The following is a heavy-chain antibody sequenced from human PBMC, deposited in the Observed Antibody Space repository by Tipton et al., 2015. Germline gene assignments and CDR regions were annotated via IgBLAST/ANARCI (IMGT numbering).Heavy chain of an antibody. CDR3: ARYRMGVDS. CDR2: IYYLGTT. J-gene: IGHJ4*02. D-gene: IGHD3-16*01. Sequence: TLSLTCTVSGGSISSGIYYWSWIRQYPGKGLEWIGYIYYLGTTHYNPSLQSRLTMSVDTSKNQFSLELTAVTAADTAVYYCARYRMGVDSWGQGTLVTVSS. V-gene: IGHV4-31*03. CDR1: GGSISSGIYY.